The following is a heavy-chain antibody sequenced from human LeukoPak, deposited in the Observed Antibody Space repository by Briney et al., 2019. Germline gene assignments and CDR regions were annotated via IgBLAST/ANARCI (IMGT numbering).Heavy chain of an antibody. D-gene: IGHD3-22*01. CDR1: GFTFSGYA. V-gene: IGHV3-23*01. Sequence: PGGSLRLSCAASGFTFSGYAMSWVRQAPGQGLEWVSAISGTAGITHYADSVRGRFTISRDNSNSTLYLQMHSVRAEDTAVYYCAKRVDDTTGYYSPGENRGQGTLVTVSS. J-gene: IGHJ4*02. CDR2: ISGTAGIT. CDR3: AKRVDDTTGYYSPGEN.